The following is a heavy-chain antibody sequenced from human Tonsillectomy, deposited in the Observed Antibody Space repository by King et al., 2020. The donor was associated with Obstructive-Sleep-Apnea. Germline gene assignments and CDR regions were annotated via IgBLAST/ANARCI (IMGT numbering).Heavy chain of an antibody. CDR3: ARDRPRDDYGDLHEVY. CDR2: IKQDGGEK. CDR1: GFTFSNYC. J-gene: IGHJ4*02. V-gene: IGHV3-7*01. D-gene: IGHD4-17*01. Sequence: VQLVESGGGLVQPGGSLRLSCTVSGFTFSNYCMTWVRQAPGKGLEWVANIKQDGGEKYYVDSVKGRFTISRDNAKNSLYLQMNSLRAEDTAVYYCARDRPRDDYGDLHEVYWGQGTLVTVSS.